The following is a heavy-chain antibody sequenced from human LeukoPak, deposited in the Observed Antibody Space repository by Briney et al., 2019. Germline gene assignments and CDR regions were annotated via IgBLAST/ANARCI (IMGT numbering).Heavy chain of an antibody. CDR1: GFTFSSYA. J-gene: IGHJ3*02. CDR2: ISGSGGST. CDR3: AKELTEGNAFDI. D-gene: IGHD1-14*01. V-gene: IGHV3-23*01. Sequence: HPGGSLRLSCAASGFTFSSYAMSWVRQAPGKGLEWVSAISGSGGSTYYAASVKGRFTISRDNSKNTLYLQMNSLRAEDTAVYYCAKELTEGNAFDIWGQGTMVTVSS.